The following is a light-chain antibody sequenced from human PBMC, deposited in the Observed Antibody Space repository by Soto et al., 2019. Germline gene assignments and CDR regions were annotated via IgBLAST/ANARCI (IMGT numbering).Light chain of an antibody. CDR1: PSVISY. CDR2: GAS. Sequence: EIVLTPSPATLSLSPVEIATLSSRAIPSVISYLALYQPTPGQAPRLLIYGASSRATGIPDRFSGSGSGTDFTLTISRLEPEDFAVYYCQQYGGSPRTGGQGTKGDIK. CDR3: QQYGGSPRT. V-gene: IGKV3-20*01. J-gene: IGKJ1*01.